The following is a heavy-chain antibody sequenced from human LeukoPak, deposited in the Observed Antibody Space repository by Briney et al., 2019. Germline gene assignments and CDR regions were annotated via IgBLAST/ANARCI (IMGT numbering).Heavy chain of an antibody. CDR2: IYTSGST. V-gene: IGHV4-4*07. CDR1: GGSISSYY. J-gene: IGHJ3*02. Sequence: ETLSLTCTVSGGSISSYYWSWIRQPAGKGLEWIGRIYTSGSTNYNPSLKSRVTMSVDTSKNQFSLKLSSVTAADTAVYYCARVSPRYYDSSGYNDAFDIWGQGTMVTVSS. CDR3: ARVSPRYYDSSGYNDAFDI. D-gene: IGHD3-22*01.